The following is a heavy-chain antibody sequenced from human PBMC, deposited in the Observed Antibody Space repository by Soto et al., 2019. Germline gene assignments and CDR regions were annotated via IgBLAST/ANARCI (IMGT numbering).Heavy chain of an antibody. J-gene: IGHJ3*02. V-gene: IGHV3-30*18. D-gene: IGHD3-3*01. CDR3: AKDHYDFWSGYYQPDAFDI. CDR2: ISYDGSNK. CDR1: GFTSSSYG. Sequence: GGSLRLSCAASGFTSSSYGMHWVRQAPGKGLEWVAVISYDGSNKYYADSVKGRFTISRDNSKNTLYLQMNSLRAEDTAVYYCAKDHYDFWSGYYQPDAFDIWGQGTMVTVSS.